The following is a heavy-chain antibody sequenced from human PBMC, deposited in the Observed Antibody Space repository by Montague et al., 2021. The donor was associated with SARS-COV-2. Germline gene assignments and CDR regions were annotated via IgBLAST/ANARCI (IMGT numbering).Heavy chain of an antibody. CDR3: ARHARGEGYTSWFDS. CDR2: IYYTGSR. D-gene: IGHD5-24*01. CDR1: GDSVSRGSSY. Sequence: SETLSLTCTVSGDSVSRGSSYWSWIRQPRGKGLEWIGYIYYTGSRKYNSSLKSRLTISVDTSKNQFSLKLSSVTAADTAVYYCARHARGEGYTSWFDSWGQGTLVTVSS. J-gene: IGHJ5*01. V-gene: IGHV4-61*01.